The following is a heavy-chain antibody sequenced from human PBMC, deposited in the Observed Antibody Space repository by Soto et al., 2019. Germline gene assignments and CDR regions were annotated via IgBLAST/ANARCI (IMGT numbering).Heavy chain of an antibody. Sequence: QVPLVESGGGVVQPGRSLRLSCAASGFTFSSYAMHWVRQAPGKGLEWVAVISYDGSNKYYADSVKGRFTISRDNSKNTLYLQMNSLRAEDTAVYYCARDIGVRSSPTFDYWGQGTLVTVSS. CDR1: GFTFSSYA. D-gene: IGHD1-26*01. J-gene: IGHJ4*02. V-gene: IGHV3-30-3*01. CDR2: ISYDGSNK. CDR3: ARDIGVRSSPTFDY.